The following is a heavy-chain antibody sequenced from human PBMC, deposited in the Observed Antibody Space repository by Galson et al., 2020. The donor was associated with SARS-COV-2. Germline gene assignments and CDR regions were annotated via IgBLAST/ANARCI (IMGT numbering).Heavy chain of an antibody. D-gene: IGHD1-26*01. CDR1: GGSFSGYY. CDR3: ASPYSGSFYYFDY. CDR2: INSSGST. V-gene: IGHV4-34*01. Sequence: SETLSLTCAVYGGSFSGYYWSWIRQPPGKGLEWIGEINSSGSTNYNPSLKSRVTISVDTSKNQFSLKLSSVTAADTAVYYCASPYSGSFYYFDYWGQGTLVTVSS. J-gene: IGHJ4*02.